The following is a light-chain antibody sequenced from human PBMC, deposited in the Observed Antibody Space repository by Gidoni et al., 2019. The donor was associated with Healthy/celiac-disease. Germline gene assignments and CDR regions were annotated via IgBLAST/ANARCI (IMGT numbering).Light chain of an antibody. CDR3: QQYGISPLVT. CDR2: GAS. Sequence: EIVLTQSPGTLSLSPGERATLSCRASQSVSSSYLAWYQQNPGQAPRRLIYGASSRATGIPDIFSCSGSGTDFTLTISRLEPEYFAVYYCQQYGISPLVTFGGGTKVEIK. V-gene: IGKV3-20*01. J-gene: IGKJ4*01. CDR1: QSVSSSY.